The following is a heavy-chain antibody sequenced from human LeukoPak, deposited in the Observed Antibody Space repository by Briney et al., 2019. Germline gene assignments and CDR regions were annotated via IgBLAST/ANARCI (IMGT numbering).Heavy chain of an antibody. Sequence: GGSLRLSRAASGFTFDDYAMHWVRQAPGKGLEWVSLISGDGGSTYYADSVKGRFTISRDNSKNSLYLQMNSLRTEDTALYYCAKDSRYYYGSASSSFDYWGQGTLVTVSS. V-gene: IGHV3-43*02. CDR1: GFTFDDYA. D-gene: IGHD3-10*01. CDR3: AKDSRYYYGSASSSFDY. J-gene: IGHJ4*02. CDR2: ISGDGGST.